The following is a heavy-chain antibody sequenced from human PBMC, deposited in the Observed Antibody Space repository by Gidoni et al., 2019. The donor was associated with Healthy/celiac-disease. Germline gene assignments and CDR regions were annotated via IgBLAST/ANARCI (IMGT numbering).Heavy chain of an antibody. J-gene: IGHJ4*02. Sequence: ELQLVESGVGLVPPGGSLRLYCVASWFTFSSYSMNWVRQAPGKGLEWVSYISSSSSTIYYADSVKGRFTISRDNAKNSLYLQMNSLRDEDTAVYYCARDPDYGDYYFDYWGQGTLVTVSS. CDR1: WFTFSSYS. CDR2: ISSSSSTI. D-gene: IGHD4-17*01. V-gene: IGHV3-48*02. CDR3: ARDPDYGDYYFDY.